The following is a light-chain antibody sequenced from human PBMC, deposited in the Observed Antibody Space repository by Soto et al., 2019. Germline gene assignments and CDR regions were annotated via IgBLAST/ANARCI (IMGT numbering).Light chain of an antibody. Sequence: EIALTQSPGTLSVSPGERATLSYRASQSVTSNSLAWYQQRPGQAPRLLIYGASSRATGTPDRFSGSGSGTDFTLTISRLEPEDLAVYYCQQYQTSPRAFGQGTKVEIK. CDR2: GAS. J-gene: IGKJ1*01. CDR1: QSVTSNS. V-gene: IGKV3-20*01. CDR3: QQYQTSPRA.